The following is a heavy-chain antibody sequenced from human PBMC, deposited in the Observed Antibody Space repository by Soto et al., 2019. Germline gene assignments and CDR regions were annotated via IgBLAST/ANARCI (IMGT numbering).Heavy chain of an antibody. D-gene: IGHD3-3*01. CDR3: TTHPTYDFWSGYPEDDAFDI. CDR2: IKSKADGGTT. J-gene: IGHJ3*02. V-gene: IGHV3-15*01. CDR1: GFTFSNAW. Sequence: PGGSLRLSCAASGFTFSNAWMSWVRQAPGKGLEWVGRIKSKADGGTTDYAAPVKGRFTISRDDSKNTLYLQMNSLKTEDTAVYYCTTHPTYDFWSGYPEDDAFDIWGQGTMVTVSS.